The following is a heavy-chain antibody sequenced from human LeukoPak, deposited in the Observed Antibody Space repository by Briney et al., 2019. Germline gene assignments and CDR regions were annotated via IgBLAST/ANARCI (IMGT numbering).Heavy chain of an antibody. CDR3: ARDSKIVVVVAARVWFDP. Sequence: PGGSLRLSCAASGFTFSSHSMNWVRQAPGKGLEWVSSISSSSSYIYYADSVKGRFTISRDNAKNSLYLQMNSLRAEDTAVYYCARDSKIVVVVAARVWFDPWGQGTLVTVSS. V-gene: IGHV3-21*01. J-gene: IGHJ5*02. D-gene: IGHD2-15*01. CDR2: ISSSSSYI. CDR1: GFTFSSHS.